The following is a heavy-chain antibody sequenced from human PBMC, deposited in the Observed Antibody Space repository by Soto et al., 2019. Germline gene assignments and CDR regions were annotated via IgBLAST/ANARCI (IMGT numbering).Heavy chain of an antibody. V-gene: IGHV1-3*01. J-gene: IGHJ3*02. Sequence: QVQLVQSGAEVKKPGASVKVSCKASGYTFTSYAMHWVRQAPGQRLEWMGWINAGNGNTKYSQKFQGRVTITRDTSASTAYMELSRLRSEDTAVYYCARSLGYCSGGSCYSDAFDIWGQGTMVTVSS. CDR1: GYTFTSYA. D-gene: IGHD2-15*01. CDR3: ARSLGYCSGGSCYSDAFDI. CDR2: INAGNGNT.